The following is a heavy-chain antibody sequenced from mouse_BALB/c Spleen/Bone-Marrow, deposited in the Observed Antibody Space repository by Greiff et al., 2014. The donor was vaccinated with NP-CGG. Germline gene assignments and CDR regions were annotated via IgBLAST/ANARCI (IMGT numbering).Heavy chain of an antibody. Sequence: VQLQQSGAELVKPGASVKLSCTASGFNIKNTYMHWGKQRPGQGLEWIGRIDPANGNTKYDPKFQGKATITADTSSNTAYLQLSSLTSEDTAVDYCARWEYYAMDYWGQGTSVTVSS. V-gene: IGHV14-3*02. CDR2: IDPANGNT. CDR1: GFNIKNTY. CDR3: ARWEYYAMDY. J-gene: IGHJ4*01. D-gene: IGHD4-1*01.